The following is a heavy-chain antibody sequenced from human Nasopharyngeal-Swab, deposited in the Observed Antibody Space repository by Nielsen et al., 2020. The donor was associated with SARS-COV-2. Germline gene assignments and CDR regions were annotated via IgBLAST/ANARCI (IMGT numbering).Heavy chain of an antibody. J-gene: IGHJ6*02. CDR1: GYTFTSYY. V-gene: IGHV1-46*01. Sequence: ASVKVSCKASGYTFTSYYMHWVRQAPGQGLEWMGIINPSGGSTSYAQKFQGRVTMTRDTSTSTVYMELSSLRSEDTAVYYCARDIGSGWSYYYGMDVWGQGTTVTVSS. CDR2: INPSGGST. D-gene: IGHD6-19*01. CDR3: ARDIGSGWSYYYGMDV.